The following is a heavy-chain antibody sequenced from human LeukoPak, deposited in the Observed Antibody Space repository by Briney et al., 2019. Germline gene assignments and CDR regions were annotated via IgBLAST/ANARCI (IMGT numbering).Heavy chain of an antibody. J-gene: IGHJ4*02. D-gene: IGHD2-2*01. CDR3: ARHTIVVVPD. CDR2: IYYSGST. V-gene: IGHV4-39*01. CDR1: GGSISSSSYY. Sequence: SETLSLTCTVSGGSISSSSYYWGWIRQPPGKGLEWIGSIYYSGSTYYNPSLKSRVTISVDTSKNQFSLKLSSVTAAGTAVYYCARHTIVVVPDWGQGTLVTVSS.